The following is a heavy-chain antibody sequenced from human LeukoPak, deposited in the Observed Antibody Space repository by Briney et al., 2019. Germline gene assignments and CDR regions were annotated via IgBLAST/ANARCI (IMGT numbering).Heavy chain of an antibody. J-gene: IGHJ3*02. Sequence: ASVKVSCKASGYTFTGYYMHWVRQAPGQGLEWMGWINPNSGGTNYAQKFQGRVTMTRDTSISTAYMELSRLRSDDTAVYYCARDQSIAVAGTRGVQAFDIWGQGTMVTVSS. CDR3: ARDQSIAVAGTRGVQAFDI. D-gene: IGHD6-19*01. CDR2: INPNSGGT. CDR1: GYTFTGYY. V-gene: IGHV1-2*02.